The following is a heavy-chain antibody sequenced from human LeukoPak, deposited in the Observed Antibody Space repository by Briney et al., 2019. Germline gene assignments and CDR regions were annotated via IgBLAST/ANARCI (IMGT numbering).Heavy chain of an antibody. CDR3: ARSPVLRYFDWLLDPFDY. J-gene: IGHJ4*02. V-gene: IGHV1-2*02. Sequence: ASVTVSCKASGYTFTGYYMHWVRQAPGQGLEWMGWINPNSGGTNYAQKIQGRVTMTRDTSISTAYMELSRLRSDDTAVYYCARSPVLRYFDWLLDPFDYWGQGTLVTVSS. D-gene: IGHD3-9*01. CDR2: INPNSGGT. CDR1: GYTFTGYY.